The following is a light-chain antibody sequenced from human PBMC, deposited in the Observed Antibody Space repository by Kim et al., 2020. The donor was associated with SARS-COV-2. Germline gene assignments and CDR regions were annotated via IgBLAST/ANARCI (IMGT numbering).Light chain of an antibody. CDR1: QSVNSH. J-gene: IGKJ4*01. V-gene: IGKV3D-15*01. Sequence: EIVLTQSPATLSVSPGERATLSCRASQSVNSHLAWYQQKPGQVPRLLIYGASTRATGIPARFSGSGSGTDFTLTISSLQSEDFAVYYCQQYYNWPPVTFGGGTKLEI. CDR2: GAS. CDR3: QQYYNWPPVT.